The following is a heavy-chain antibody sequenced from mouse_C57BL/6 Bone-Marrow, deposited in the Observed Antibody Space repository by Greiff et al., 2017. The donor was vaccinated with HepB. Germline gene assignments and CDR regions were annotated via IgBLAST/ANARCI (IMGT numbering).Heavy chain of an antibody. CDR1: GYTFTSYW. CDR2: IHPNSGST. J-gene: IGHJ2*01. CDR3: ARVGPLRSFDY. Sequence: VQLQQSGAELVKPGASVKLSCKASGYTFTSYWMHWVKQRPGQGLEWIGMIHPNSGSTNYNEKFKSKATLTVDKSSSTAYMQLSSLTSEDSAVYYCARVGPLRSFDYWGQGTTLTVSS. V-gene: IGHV1-64*01. D-gene: IGHD1-1*01.